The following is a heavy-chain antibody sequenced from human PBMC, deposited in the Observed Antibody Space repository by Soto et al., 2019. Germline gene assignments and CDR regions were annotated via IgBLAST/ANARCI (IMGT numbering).Heavy chain of an antibody. Sequence: QVQLQESGPGLVKPSGTLSLTCAVSGVSISSNNWWSWVRQPPGKGLEWIGKMYHTGSTNYNPSLKSRVTISVDKSKIHFSLELNSVTAADTAVYYCARSSRYQYDSSEGNVDYWGQGTLVTVSS. CDR1: GVSISSNNW. CDR3: ARSSRYQYDSSEGNVDY. CDR2: MYHTGST. V-gene: IGHV4-4*02. D-gene: IGHD3-22*01. J-gene: IGHJ4*02.